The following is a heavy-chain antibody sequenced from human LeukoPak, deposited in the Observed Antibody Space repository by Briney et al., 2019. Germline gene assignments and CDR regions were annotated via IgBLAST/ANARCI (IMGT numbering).Heavy chain of an antibody. CDR1: GFDFSSNW. D-gene: IGHD3-16*01. V-gene: IGHV3-7*03. CDR2: INHNGNVN. CDR3: ARGGGLDV. Sequence: PGGSLRLSCAASGFDFSSNWMHWARQAPGKGLEWVASINHNGNVNYYVDSAKGRFTISRDNAKNSLYLQMSNLRAEDTAVYFCARGGGLDVWGQGATVTVSS. J-gene: IGHJ6*02.